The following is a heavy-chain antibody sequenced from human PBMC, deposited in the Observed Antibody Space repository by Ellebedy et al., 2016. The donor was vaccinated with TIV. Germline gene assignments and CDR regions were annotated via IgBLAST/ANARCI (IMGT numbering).Heavy chain of an antibody. D-gene: IGHD3-9*01. Sequence: GESLKISCKGFGYYFRNYWIGWVRQKPGKGLEWMGIIFPGDSATRYNPSFQGQVTISADKSISTAYLQWHSLKASDTAMYYCARHGESWSVMTGLRNYWYFDLWGRGTPVTVSS. J-gene: IGHJ2*01. CDR3: ARHGESWSVMTGLRNYWYFDL. CDR2: IFPGDSAT. V-gene: IGHV5-51*01. CDR1: GYYFRNYW.